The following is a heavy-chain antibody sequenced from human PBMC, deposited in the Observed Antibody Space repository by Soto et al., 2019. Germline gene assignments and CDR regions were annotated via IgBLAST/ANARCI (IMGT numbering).Heavy chain of an antibody. CDR3: ARESESDSSSTKGTFDY. D-gene: IGHD6-13*01. Sequence: SETLSLTCAVDGGSFSGYCLSWIRQPPGKGLEWIGEINHSGSTNYNPSLKSRVTISVDTSKNQFSLKLSSVTAADTAVYYCARESESDSSSTKGTFDYWGQGTLVTVSS. V-gene: IGHV4-34*01. CDR2: INHSGST. CDR1: GGSFSGYC. J-gene: IGHJ4*02.